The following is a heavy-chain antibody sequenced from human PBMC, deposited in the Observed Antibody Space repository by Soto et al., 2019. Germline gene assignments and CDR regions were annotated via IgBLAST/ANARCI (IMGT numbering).Heavy chain of an antibody. V-gene: IGHV1-18*01. D-gene: IGHD3-3*01. J-gene: IGHJ5*02. Sequence: ASVKVSCKASGYTFFTYDISWVRQAPGQGLEWMGWISTYSGDTKYAQKFQGRVTMTTDTSTTTAYLELRSLRSDDTAVYYCARSSGGNFGIIIEGSNWFDPWGQGTLVTVSS. CDR2: ISTYSGDT. CDR3: ARSSGGNFGIIIEGSNWFDP. CDR1: GYTFFTYD.